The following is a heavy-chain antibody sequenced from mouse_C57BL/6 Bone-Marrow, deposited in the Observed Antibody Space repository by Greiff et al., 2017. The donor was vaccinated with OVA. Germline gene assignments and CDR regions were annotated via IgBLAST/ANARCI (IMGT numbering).Heavy chain of an antibody. Sequence: QVQLQQSGAELVRPGPSVKVSCKASGYAFTNYLIEWVKQRPGQGLEWIGVINPGSGGTNYNEKFKGKAKLTADKSSSTAYMQLSSLTAEDSAGKFCARTTVLARGDYGGQGTTLTVSS. J-gene: IGHJ2*01. V-gene: IGHV1-54*01. CDR2: INPGSGGT. CDR1: GYAFTNYL. CDR3: ARTTVLARGDY. D-gene: IGHD1-1*01.